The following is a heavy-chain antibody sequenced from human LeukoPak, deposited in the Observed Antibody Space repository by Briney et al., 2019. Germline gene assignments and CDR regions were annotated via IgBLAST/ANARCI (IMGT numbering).Heavy chain of an antibody. CDR3: ARMSSGSYFGRYYYYGMDV. CDR1: GGTFSSYT. J-gene: IGHJ6*02. D-gene: IGHD3-10*01. V-gene: IGHV1-69*02. CDR2: IIPILGIA. Sequence: SAKVSCKASGGTFSSYTISWVRQAPGQGLEWMGRIIPILGIANYAQKFQGRVTITADKSTSTAYMELSSLRSEDTAVYYCARMSSGSYFGRYYYYGMDVWGQGTTVTVSS.